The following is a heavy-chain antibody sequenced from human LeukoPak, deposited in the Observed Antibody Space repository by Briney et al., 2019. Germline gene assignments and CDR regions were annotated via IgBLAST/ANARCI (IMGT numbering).Heavy chain of an antibody. CDR2: INQDGSEK. J-gene: IGHJ4*02. CDR1: GFPLSSYW. D-gene: IGHD3-22*01. CDR3: ARSTKMGDY. Sequence: GGSLRLSCAASGFPLSSYWMNWVRQAPGKGLEWVANINQDGSEKYYVDSVKGRFTISRDNARNSLYVQMNSLRAEDTAVYYCARSTKMGDYWGQGTLVTVSS. V-gene: IGHV3-7*04.